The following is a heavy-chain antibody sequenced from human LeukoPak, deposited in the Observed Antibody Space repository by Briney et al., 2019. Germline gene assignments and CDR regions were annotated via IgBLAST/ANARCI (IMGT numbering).Heavy chain of an antibody. CDR3: ARDNSVGDYAWWFDP. Sequence: ASVKVSCKASGYTFTNYYMHWVRQAPGQGLEWLGLITPSGGSTWYAQKFQGRVPMTRDVSTSTDYMELSSLRSEDTAVYYCARDNSVGDYAWWFDPWGQGTLVTVSS. V-gene: IGHV1-46*01. D-gene: IGHD1-26*01. CDR2: ITPSGGST. J-gene: IGHJ5*02. CDR1: GYTFTNYY.